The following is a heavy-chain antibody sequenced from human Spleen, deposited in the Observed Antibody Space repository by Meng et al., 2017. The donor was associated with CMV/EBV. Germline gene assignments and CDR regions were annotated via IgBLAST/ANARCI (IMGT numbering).Heavy chain of an antibody. CDR1: GGSISSSSDY. V-gene: IGHV4-39*07. CDR3: ARAPPRGELWFFDY. Sequence: SGGSISSSSDYWGWIRQPPGKGLEWIGSIYYSGSTYYNPSLKSRVTISVDTSKNQFSLKLSSVTAADTAVYYCARAPPRGELWFFDYWGQGTLVTVSS. D-gene: IGHD5-18*01. J-gene: IGHJ4*02. CDR2: IYYSGST.